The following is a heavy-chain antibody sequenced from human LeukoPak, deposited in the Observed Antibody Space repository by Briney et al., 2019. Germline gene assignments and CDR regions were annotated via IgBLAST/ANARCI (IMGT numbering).Heavy chain of an antibody. J-gene: IGHJ4*02. CDR1: SGSISSSSYY. D-gene: IGHD6-19*01. V-gene: IGHV4-39*01. CDR3: ASGGWYGYYFDS. CDR2: IYYSGST. Sequence: SETLSLTCTVSSGSISSSSYYWGWIRQPPGKGLEWIGNIYYSGSTYYNPSLKSRVTISVDTSKNQFSLKLSSVTDADTAVYYCASGGWYGYYFDSWGQGALVTVSS.